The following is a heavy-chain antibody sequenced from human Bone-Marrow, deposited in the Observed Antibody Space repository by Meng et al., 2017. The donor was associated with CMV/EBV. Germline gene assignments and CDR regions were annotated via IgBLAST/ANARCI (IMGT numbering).Heavy chain of an antibody. V-gene: IGHV4-39*01. J-gene: IGHJ4*02. CDR2: ILYTGNA. CDR1: GGSLSSGSFY. Sequence: SETLSLTCTVSGGSLSSGSFYWGWIRQSPGKGLEWIGSILYTGNAYSNPSLKSRVTIFVDTSKNQFSLRLSSVTAADTAVYYCARHNPLPDHWGRGALVTVSS. CDR3: ARHNPLPDH.